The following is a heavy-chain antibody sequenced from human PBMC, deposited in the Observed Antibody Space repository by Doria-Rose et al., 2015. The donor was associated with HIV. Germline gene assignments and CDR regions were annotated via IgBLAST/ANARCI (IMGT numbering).Heavy chain of an antibody. J-gene: IGHJ6*03. CDR2: ISWDSGAK. V-gene: IGHV3-9*01. CDR3: AKAPIIGPKYYFYMDV. CDR1: GFSFESYA. D-gene: IGHD3-3*01. Sequence: VQLVQSGGGLVQPGRSLRLSCVGSGFSFESYAMHWVRLAPGKGLEWFAGISWDSGAKGNADSVEGRFTVSRDNDKKSVYLEMRSLRPEDTAFYYCAKAPIIGPKYYFYMDVWGKGTSVTVSS.